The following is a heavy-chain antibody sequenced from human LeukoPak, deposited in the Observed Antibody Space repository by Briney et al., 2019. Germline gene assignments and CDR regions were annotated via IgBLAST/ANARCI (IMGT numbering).Heavy chain of an antibody. Sequence: GGSLRLSCAASGFTVSSNYMSWVRQAPGKGLEWVSAIYSGGSTYYADSVKGRFTISRDNSKNTLYLQMNSLRAEDTAVYYCARVYGSGSYFDYWGQGTLVTVSS. V-gene: IGHV3-53*01. J-gene: IGHJ4*02. CDR2: IYSGGST. CDR1: GFTVSSNY. CDR3: ARVYGSGSYFDY. D-gene: IGHD3-10*01.